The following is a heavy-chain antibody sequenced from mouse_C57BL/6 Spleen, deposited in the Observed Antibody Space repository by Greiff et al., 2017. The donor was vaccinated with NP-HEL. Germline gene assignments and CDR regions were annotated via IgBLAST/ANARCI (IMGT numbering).Heavy chain of an antibody. D-gene: IGHD2-4*01. J-gene: IGHJ4*01. CDR1: GYTFTSYW. CDR3: ARGNYDYGREVGYAMDY. Sequence: QVQLKQPGAELVKPGASVKMSCKASGYTFTSYWITWVKQRPGQGLEWIGDIYPGSGSTNYNEKFKSKATLTVDTSSSTAYMQLSSLTSEDSAVYYCARGNYDYGREVGYAMDYWGQGTSGTVSS. V-gene: IGHV1-55*01. CDR2: IYPGSGST.